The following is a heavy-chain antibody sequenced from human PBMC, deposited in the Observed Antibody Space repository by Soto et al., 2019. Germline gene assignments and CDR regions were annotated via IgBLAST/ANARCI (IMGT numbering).Heavy chain of an antibody. CDR2: INHSGST. CDR1: GGSFSGYY. V-gene: IGHV4-34*01. CDR3: SRGSRITMLRGVIIRNTWFDP. Sequence: PSETLSLTCAVYGGSFSGYYWSWIRQPPGKGQEWIGEINHSGSTNYNPSLKSRVTISVDTSKNQFSLKLSSVTAADTAVYYCSRGSRITMLRGVIIRNTWFDPWGQGTLVTVSS. D-gene: IGHD3-10*01. J-gene: IGHJ5*02.